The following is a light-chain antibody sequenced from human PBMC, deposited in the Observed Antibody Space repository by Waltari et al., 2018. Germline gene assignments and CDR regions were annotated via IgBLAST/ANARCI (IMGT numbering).Light chain of an antibody. Sequence: DIVMTQSPDSLAVSLGERATINCKSSQSVLYSSNNKNYLACYQQKPGQPPSLHIYWASTRESGVPDRFSGSGSGTDFTLTISSLQAEDVAVYYCQQYYSTPFTFGPGTKVDIK. CDR1: QSVLYSSNNKNY. V-gene: IGKV4-1*01. CDR2: WAS. J-gene: IGKJ3*01. CDR3: QQYYSTPFT.